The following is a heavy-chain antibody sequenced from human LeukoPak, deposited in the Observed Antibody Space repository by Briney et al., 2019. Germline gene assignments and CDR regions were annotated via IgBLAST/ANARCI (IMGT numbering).Heavy chain of an antibody. D-gene: IGHD3-22*01. CDR2: INPNSGGT. CDR1: GYTFTSYY. Sequence: ASVKVSCKASGYTFTSYYMHWVRQAPGQGLERMGWINPNSGGTNYAQKFQGRVTMTRDTSISTAYMELSRLRSDDTAVYYCARGGDSSGYSIDPWGQGTLVTVSS. V-gene: IGHV1-2*02. CDR3: ARGGDSSGYSIDP. J-gene: IGHJ5*02.